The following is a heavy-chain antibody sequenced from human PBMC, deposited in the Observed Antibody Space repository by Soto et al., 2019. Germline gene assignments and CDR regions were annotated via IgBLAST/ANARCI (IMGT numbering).Heavy chain of an antibody. CDR2: MNPNNGNR. CDR3: ARVCSKGVCVDY. Sequence: ASVKVSCKASGYTFTSSHIHWLRQATGQGLEWMGCMNPNNGNRGAAHRFQGSVTMTRDTSISTAYMELSSLRSWDMSIYYCARVCSKGVCVDYWGPGTLVTVSS. V-gene: IGHV1-8*01. D-gene: IGHD2-8*01. J-gene: IGHJ4*02. CDR1: GYTFTSSH.